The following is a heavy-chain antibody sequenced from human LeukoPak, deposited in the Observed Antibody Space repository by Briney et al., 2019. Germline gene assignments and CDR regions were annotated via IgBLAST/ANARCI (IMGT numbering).Heavy chain of an antibody. CDR1: GFTFDDYA. Sequence: GRSLRLSCAASGFTFDDYAMHLVRQAPGKGLEWLSGISWNSGSIGYADSVKGRFTISRDNAKNSLYLQMNSLRAEDMALYYCAKATPGIAVAGSFDYWGQGTLVTVSS. CDR3: AKATPGIAVAGSFDY. CDR2: ISWNSGSI. V-gene: IGHV3-9*03. J-gene: IGHJ4*02. D-gene: IGHD6-19*01.